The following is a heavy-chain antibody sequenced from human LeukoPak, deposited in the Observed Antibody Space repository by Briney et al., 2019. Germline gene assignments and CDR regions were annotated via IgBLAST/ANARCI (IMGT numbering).Heavy chain of an antibody. CDR3: AGVVPAANAGSYVDY. J-gene: IGHJ4*02. Sequence: SDTLSLICTVSGRFISSYYWRWVRQPGGKGLEWSGRIYTSGSTNSNPSLNSRLTMSVDTSKNQFSLKLRSVTAPDTAVYYSAGVVPAANAGSYVDYWGQGTLVTVSS. D-gene: IGHD2-2*01. CDR2: IYTSGST. V-gene: IGHV4-4*07. CDR1: GRFISSYY.